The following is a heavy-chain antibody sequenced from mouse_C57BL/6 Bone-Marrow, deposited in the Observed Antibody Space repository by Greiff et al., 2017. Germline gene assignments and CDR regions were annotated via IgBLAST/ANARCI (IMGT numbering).Heavy chain of an antibody. Sequence: EVQLQESGGDLVKPGGSLKLSCAASGFTFSSYGMSWVRQTPDKRLEWVATISSGGSYTYYPDSVKGRFTISRDTAKNTLYLQMSSLKSEDTAMYYCARQGYYSNSYAMDYWGQGTSVTVSS. CDR2: ISSGGSYT. CDR1: GFTFSSYG. CDR3: ARQGYYSNSYAMDY. D-gene: IGHD2-5*01. J-gene: IGHJ4*01. V-gene: IGHV5-6*01.